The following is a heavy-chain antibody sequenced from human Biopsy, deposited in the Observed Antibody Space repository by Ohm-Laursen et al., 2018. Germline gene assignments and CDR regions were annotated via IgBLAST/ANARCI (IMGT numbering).Heavy chain of an antibody. J-gene: IGHJ4*02. CDR1: GYSISSDYR. D-gene: IGHD6-19*01. Sequence: SETLSLTCAVSGYSISSDYRWGWIRQAPGKTLEWLGNIFKDGNTHYNPSLRSRLIFSIDTSKNQFSLMMTSVSGADTAVYFCARVGSGWAPFDKWGPGTLVTVSS. V-gene: IGHV4-38-2*01. CDR3: ARVGSGWAPFDK. CDR2: IFKDGNT.